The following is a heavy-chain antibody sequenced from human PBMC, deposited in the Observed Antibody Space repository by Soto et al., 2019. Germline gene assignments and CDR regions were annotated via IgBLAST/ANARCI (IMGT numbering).Heavy chain of an antibody. V-gene: IGHV1-69*13. CDR2: IIPIFGTA. D-gene: IGHD3-22*01. CDR1: GGTFSSYA. Sequence: SVKVSCKASGGTFSSYAISWVRPAPGQGLEWMGGIIPIFGTANYAQKFQGRVTIAADESTSTAYMELSSLRSEDTAVYYCARELRAYYYDSSGYYKTDAFDIWGQGTMVTVSS. J-gene: IGHJ3*02. CDR3: ARELRAYYYDSSGYYKTDAFDI.